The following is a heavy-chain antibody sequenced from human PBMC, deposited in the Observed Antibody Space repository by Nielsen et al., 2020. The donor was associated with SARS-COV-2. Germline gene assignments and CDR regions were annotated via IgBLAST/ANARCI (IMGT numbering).Heavy chain of an antibody. CDR3: AKGRCTSYNCAKLGRYIDV. CDR2: MWYGGSNK. CDR1: GFTFSGYG. Sequence: GESLNISCAASGFTFSGYGMHWVRQAPGKGLEWVAVMWYGGSNKYHADSVKGRLTISRDNSKNKLVLQMNNLRADDTAVYYCAKGRCTSYNCAKLGRYIDVWGKGTTVTVSS. D-gene: IGHD1-1*01. J-gene: IGHJ6*03. V-gene: IGHV3-33*06.